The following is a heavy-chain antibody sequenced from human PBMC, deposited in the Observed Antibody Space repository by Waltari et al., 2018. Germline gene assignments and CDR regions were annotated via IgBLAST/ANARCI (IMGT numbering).Heavy chain of an antibody. J-gene: IGHJ4*02. CDR3: ARCRPTGLELRYCYFDY. V-gene: IGHV1-8*03. CDR1: GYTFTSYD. D-gene: IGHD1-7*01. CDR2: MNPNSGNT. Sequence: QVQLVQSGAEVKKPGASVRVSCKASGYTFTSYDINWVRQATGQGLEWMGWMNPNSGNTGYAQKFQGRVTITRNTSISTAYMELSSLRSEDTAVYYCARCRPTGLELRYCYFDYWGQGTLVTVSS.